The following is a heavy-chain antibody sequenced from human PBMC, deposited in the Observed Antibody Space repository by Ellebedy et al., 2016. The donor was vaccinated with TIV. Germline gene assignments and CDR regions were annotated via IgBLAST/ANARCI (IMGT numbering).Heavy chain of an antibody. D-gene: IGHD1-26*01. Sequence: ASVKVSCKASGYTFTNYYMHWVRQAPGQGLEWMGWISAYNGNTNYAQKLQGRVTMTTDTATSTAYMELSRLRSVDTAVYYCARSGAGAIWVYDAFDIWGQGTMVTVSS. CDR1: GYTFTNYY. V-gene: IGHV1-18*04. J-gene: IGHJ3*02. CDR3: ARSGAGAIWVYDAFDI. CDR2: ISAYNGNT.